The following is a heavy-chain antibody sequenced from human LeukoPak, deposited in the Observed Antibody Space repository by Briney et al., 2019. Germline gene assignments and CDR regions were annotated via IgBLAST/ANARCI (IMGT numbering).Heavy chain of an antibody. CDR1: GFTFSNYW. CDR3: ARSGNRASDL. J-gene: IGHJ4*02. V-gene: IGHV3-7*01. Sequence: GGSLRLSCDASGFTFSNYWMSWVRQAPGRGLEWVANIKQDGSEKNYVDSVKGRSTISRDNAKTSLYLQMNSLRAEDTALYYCARSGNRASDLWGQGTLVTVSS. D-gene: IGHD2/OR15-2a*01. CDR2: IKQDGSEK.